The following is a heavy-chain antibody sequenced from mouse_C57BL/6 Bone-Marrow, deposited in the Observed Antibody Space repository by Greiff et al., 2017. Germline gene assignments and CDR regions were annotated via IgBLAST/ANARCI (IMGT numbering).Heavy chain of an antibody. CDR3: AIKAFYYYGSSWYFDV. D-gene: IGHD1-1*01. V-gene: IGHV1-74*01. Sequence: QVQLQQPGAELVKPGASVKVSCKASGYTFTSYWMHWVQQRPGQGLEWIGRIHPSDSDTNYNQKFKGKATLTVDKSSSTAYMQLSSLTSEDSAVYYCAIKAFYYYGSSWYFDVWGTGTTVTVSS. CDR2: IHPSDSDT. J-gene: IGHJ1*03. CDR1: GYTFTSYW.